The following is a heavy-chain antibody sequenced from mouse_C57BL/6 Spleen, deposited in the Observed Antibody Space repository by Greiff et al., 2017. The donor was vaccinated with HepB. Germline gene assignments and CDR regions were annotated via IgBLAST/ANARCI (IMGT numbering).Heavy chain of an antibody. CDR2: INPSTGGT. J-gene: IGHJ1*03. D-gene: IGHD1-1*01. CDR3: ARPFYYGSSYRYFDV. CDR1: GYSFTGYY. V-gene: IGHV1-42*01. Sequence: VQLQQSGPELVKPGASVKISCKASGYSFTGYYMNWVKQSPEKSLEWIGEINPSTGGTTYNQKFKAKATLTVDKSSSTAYMQLKSLTSEDSAVYYCARPFYYGSSYRYFDVWGTGTTVTVSS.